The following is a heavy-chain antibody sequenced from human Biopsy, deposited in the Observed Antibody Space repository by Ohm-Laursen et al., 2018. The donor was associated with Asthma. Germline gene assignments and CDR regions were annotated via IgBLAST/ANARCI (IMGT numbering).Heavy chain of an antibody. CDR3: ARHPYVDGSDNYYYRGNDYYLGMDV. V-gene: IGHV1-69*13. CDR2: IIPIFGTA. CDR1: GGTFSSYS. D-gene: IGHD3-10*01. Sequence: GASVKVSCKASGGTFSSYSVSWVRQAPGQGLEWMGGIIPIFGTANYAQNFQGRVTITADESTSTAYMELSSLRSEDTAVYYCARHPYVDGSDNYYYRGNDYYLGMDVWGQGTTVTVSS. J-gene: IGHJ6*02.